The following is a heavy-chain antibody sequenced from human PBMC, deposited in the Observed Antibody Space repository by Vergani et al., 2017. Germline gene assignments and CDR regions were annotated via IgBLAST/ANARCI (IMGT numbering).Heavy chain of an antibody. J-gene: IGHJ5*02. V-gene: IGHV3-33*01. Sequence: QVQLVESGGGVVQPGRSLRLSCAASGFTFNQYGMHWVRPAPGKGLEWVAVTWYDGNNKKYADSVKGRFTISRDNSKSTMYLQMNSLRDEDTGVYYCARDLRLLYNRFDPWGQGTLVTVSS. CDR2: TWYDGNNK. CDR1: GFTFNQYG. D-gene: IGHD1-14*01. CDR3: ARDLRLLYNRFDP.